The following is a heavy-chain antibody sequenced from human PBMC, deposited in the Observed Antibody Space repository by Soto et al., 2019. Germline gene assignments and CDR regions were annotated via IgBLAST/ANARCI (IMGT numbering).Heavy chain of an antibody. V-gene: IGHV4-59*01. CDR3: ARDSGTDHYYYMDV. CDR2: IYYDGST. Sequence: QVQLQESGPGLVKPSETLSLTCTVSGGSISTYFWGWIRQPPGKGLEWIGYIYYDGSTKSNPSLKSRVTTSVDTSKNQFSLKLSSVTAADTAVYYCARDSGTDHYYYMDVWGKGTTVTVSS. CDR1: GGSISTYF. D-gene: IGHD3-10*01. J-gene: IGHJ6*03.